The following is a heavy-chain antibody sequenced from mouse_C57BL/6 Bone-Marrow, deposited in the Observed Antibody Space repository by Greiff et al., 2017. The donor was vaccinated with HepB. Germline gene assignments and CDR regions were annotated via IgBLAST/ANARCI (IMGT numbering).Heavy chain of an antibody. J-gene: IGHJ1*03. CDR2: LYPGSGST. Sequence: QVQLQQPGAELVKPGASVKMSCKASGYPFTSYWITWVKQRPGQGLEWIGDLYPGSGSTNYNEKFKSKATLTVDTSSSTAYMQLSSLTSEDSAVYYCARGYYGSSFYWYFDVWGTGTTVTVSS. D-gene: IGHD1-1*01. CDR1: GYPFTSYW. CDR3: ARGYYGSSFYWYFDV. V-gene: IGHV1-55*01.